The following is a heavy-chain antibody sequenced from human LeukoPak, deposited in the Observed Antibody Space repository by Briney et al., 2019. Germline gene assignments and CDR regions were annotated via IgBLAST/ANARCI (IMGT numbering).Heavy chain of an antibody. V-gene: IGHV4-39*01. J-gene: IGHJ4*02. Sequence: PSETLSLTCSVSGGYISSSSYYWGWIRQPPEKGLEWIVSIYYSGSTYYNPSLKSRVTISVDTSKNQFSLKLSSVAAADTAVYYCARHPKKNGIVGATIYDWGQGTLVTVSS. CDR3: ARHPKKNGIVGATIYD. CDR2: IYYSGST. D-gene: IGHD1-26*01. CDR1: GGYISSSSYY.